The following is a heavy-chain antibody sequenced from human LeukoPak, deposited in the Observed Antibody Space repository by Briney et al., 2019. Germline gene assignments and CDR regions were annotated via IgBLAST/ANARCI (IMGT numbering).Heavy chain of an antibody. D-gene: IGHD5-18*01. V-gene: IGHV4-59*08. Sequence: SETLSLTCTVSGGSISSHYWSWIRQPPGKGLEWIGYIYYSGSTNYNPSLKSRVTISVDTSKNQFSLKLSSVTAADTAVYYCARLYGYSYGRDYWGQGTLVTVSS. CDR1: GGSISSHY. CDR3: ARLYGYSYGRDY. CDR2: IYYSGST. J-gene: IGHJ4*02.